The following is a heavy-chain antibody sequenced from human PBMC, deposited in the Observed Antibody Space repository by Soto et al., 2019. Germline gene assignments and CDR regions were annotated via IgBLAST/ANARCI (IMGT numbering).Heavy chain of an antibody. CDR1: GYRFSDYY. CDR3: ARESGGATATLDYYYFYMDV. CDR2: MNPNSGDT. V-gene: IGHV1-2*02. Sequence: QVQLVQSGAEVKKPGASVTVSCKASGYRFSDYYLHWVRQAPGQGPEWMGWMNPNSGDTKYAQKFKGRVTMTRDTSVRTAFMELTWLKSDDTAVYYGARESGGATATLDYYYFYMDVWGIGTTVTVSS. J-gene: IGHJ6*03. D-gene: IGHD5-12*01.